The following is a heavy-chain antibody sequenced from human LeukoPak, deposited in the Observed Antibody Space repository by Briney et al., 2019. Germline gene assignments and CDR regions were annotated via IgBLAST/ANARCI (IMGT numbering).Heavy chain of an antibody. CDR2: INPNSGGT. D-gene: IGHD3-10*01. J-gene: IGHJ6*03. CDR3: ARARWFGESPYMDV. V-gene: IGHV1-2*02. Sequence: ASVKVSCKAPGYTFTGYYMHWVRQATGQGLEWMGWINPNSGGTNYAQKFQGRVTMTRDTSISTAYMELSRLRSDDTAVYYCARARWFGESPYMDVWGKGTTVTVSS. CDR1: GYTFTGYY.